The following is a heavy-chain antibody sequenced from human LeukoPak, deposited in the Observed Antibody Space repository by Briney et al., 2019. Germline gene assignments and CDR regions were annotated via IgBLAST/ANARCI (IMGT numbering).Heavy chain of an antibody. V-gene: IGHV3-13*01. Sequence: GGSLRLSCAASGFTLSSYDMHWVRQATGKGLEWVSGMDIPGNTYNPNSVKGRFTISRDNSKNTLYLQMNSLRAEDTAVYYCAKDWDTNHSSSGDYWGQGTLVTVSS. CDR2: MDIPGNT. CDR1: GFTLSSYD. J-gene: IGHJ4*02. D-gene: IGHD6-6*01. CDR3: AKDWDTNHSSSGDY.